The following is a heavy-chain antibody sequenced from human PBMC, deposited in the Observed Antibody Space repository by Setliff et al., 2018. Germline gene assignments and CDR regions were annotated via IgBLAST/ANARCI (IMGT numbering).Heavy chain of an antibody. Sequence: SVKVSCKASGGTFSTYYIGWVRQAPGQGPQWLGRIIPVSGVANYAQRFRGRVSFSADISTGTVFMDLNSLDSEDTAVYYCVRVRRGGYHSIYWSFDLWGRGTLVTVSS. D-gene: IGHD1-26*01. CDR1: GGTFSTYY. J-gene: IGHJ2*01. V-gene: IGHV1-69*04. CDR2: IIPVSGVA. CDR3: VRVRRGGYHSIYWSFDL.